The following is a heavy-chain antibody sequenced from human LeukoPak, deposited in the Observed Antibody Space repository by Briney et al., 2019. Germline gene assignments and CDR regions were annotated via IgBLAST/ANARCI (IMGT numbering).Heavy chain of an antibody. V-gene: IGHV4-59*11. CDR3: AREGGCSSTSCYILPRDMNWFDP. CDR2: IYYSGST. CDR1: GGSISSHY. J-gene: IGHJ5*02. D-gene: IGHD2-2*02. Sequence: SETLSLTCTVSGGSISSHYWSWIRQPPGKGLEWIGYIYYSGSTNYNPSLKSRVTISVDTSKNQFSLKLSSVTAADTAVYYCAREGGCSSTSCYILPRDMNWFDPWGQGTLVTVSS.